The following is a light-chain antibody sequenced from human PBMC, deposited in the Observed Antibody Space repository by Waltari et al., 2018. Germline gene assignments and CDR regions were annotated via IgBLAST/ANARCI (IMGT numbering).Light chain of an antibody. Sequence: QSALTQPASVSGSPGQSITIPCPGTSSDVGGYNYVSWYQQHPCNAPKLMIYEVSNRPSGVSNRFSGSKSGNTASLTISGLQAEDEADYYCSSYTSSSTVVFGGGTKLTVL. V-gene: IGLV2-14*01. CDR1: SSDVGGYNY. CDR3: SSYTSSSTVV. CDR2: EVS. J-gene: IGLJ2*01.